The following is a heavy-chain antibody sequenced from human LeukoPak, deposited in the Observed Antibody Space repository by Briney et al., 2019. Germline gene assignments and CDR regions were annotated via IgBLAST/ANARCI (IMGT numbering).Heavy chain of an antibody. Sequence: ASVKVSCKASGGTFSSYAISWVRQAPGQGLDGMGRIIPILGISNYAQKFQGRVTITADKATGTAYMELSSLRSGDTAVYYCASAKNDSSGYLGAFDIWGQGTMATVSS. J-gene: IGHJ3*02. CDR2: IIPILGIS. V-gene: IGHV1-69*04. CDR3: ASAKNDSSGYLGAFDI. D-gene: IGHD3-22*01. CDR1: GGTFSSYA.